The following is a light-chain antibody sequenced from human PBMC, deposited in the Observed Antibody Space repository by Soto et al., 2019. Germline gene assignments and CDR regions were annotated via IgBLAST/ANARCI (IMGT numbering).Light chain of an antibody. CDR1: SSDVGGYNY. CDR3: SSYTSSSTPLV. Sequence: QSLLTQPASVSGSPGQSITISCTGTSSDVGGYNYVSWYQQHPGKAPKLMIYDVSNRPSGVSNRFSGSKSGNTASLTVSGLQAEDEADYYCSSYTSSSTPLVFGTGTKDTVL. CDR2: DVS. V-gene: IGLV2-14*01. J-gene: IGLJ1*01.